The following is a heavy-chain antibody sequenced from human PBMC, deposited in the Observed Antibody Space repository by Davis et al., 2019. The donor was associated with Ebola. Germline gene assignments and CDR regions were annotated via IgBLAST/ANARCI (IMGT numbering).Heavy chain of an antibody. V-gene: IGHV3-23*01. Sequence: GGFLRLSCAASGFVFSSYVMSWVRRAPGKGLEWVSTLGLSADTYYADSVKGRFTISRDNSKSTLHLQMNSLRVEDTAIYYCAKDTSNVWFDVWGQGTMVTVSS. J-gene: IGHJ3*01. CDR1: GFVFSSYV. CDR2: LGLSADT. CDR3: AKDTSNVWFDV. D-gene: IGHD6-19*01.